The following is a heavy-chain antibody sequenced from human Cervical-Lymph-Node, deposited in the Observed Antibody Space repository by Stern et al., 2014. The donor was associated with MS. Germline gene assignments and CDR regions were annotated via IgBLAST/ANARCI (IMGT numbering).Heavy chain of an antibody. CDR3: ARERLRDFNDYHFDS. V-gene: IGHV1-18*01. CDR1: GYTFTTPNYG. CDR2: ISSYNGNT. J-gene: IGHJ4*02. D-gene: IGHD4-11*01. Sequence: VHLVEYGPEVRQPGASVRVSCKASGYTFTTPNYGIAWVREAPGRGLEWMGWISSYNGNTVYAQKLQDRVTMTTDTSTSTAYMELRSLRSDDTAFYYCARERLRDFNDYHFDSWGQGTLVTVSS.